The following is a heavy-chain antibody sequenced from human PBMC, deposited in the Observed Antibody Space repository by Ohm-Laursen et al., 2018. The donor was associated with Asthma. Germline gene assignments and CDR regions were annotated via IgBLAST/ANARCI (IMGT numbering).Heavy chain of an antibody. D-gene: IGHD3-3*01. CDR3: ARVDFGVVTADF. CDR2: IRRPAYGGTT. Sequence: SLRLSCTASGFPFGDYAFSWFRQAPGKGLEWLGFIRRPAYGGTTEYAASVRGRFTISRDDTESIAYLQMNSLQTGDTGVYYCARVDFGVVTADFWGQGALITVSS. CDR1: GFPFGDYA. J-gene: IGHJ4*02. V-gene: IGHV3-49*03.